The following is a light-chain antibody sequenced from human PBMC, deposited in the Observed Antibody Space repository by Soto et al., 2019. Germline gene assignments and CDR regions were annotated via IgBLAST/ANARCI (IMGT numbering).Light chain of an antibody. CDR3: QQYYTAPIT. CDR2: WAS. Sequence: DIVMTQSPDSLAVSLGERASINCKSSQSVLSNSNHKNYLAWFQQKPGHPPHLLISWASTRESGVPDRFSGSGSGSDFTLTISSLQADDVAVYYCQQYYTAPITFGQGTRLEIK. CDR1: QSVLSNSNHKNY. V-gene: IGKV4-1*01. J-gene: IGKJ5*01.